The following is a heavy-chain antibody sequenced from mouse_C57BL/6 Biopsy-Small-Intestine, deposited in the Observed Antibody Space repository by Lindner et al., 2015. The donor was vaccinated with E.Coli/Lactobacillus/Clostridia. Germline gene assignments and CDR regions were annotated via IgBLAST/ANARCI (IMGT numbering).Heavy chain of an antibody. V-gene: IGHV1-82*01. CDR3: ARGTRLDF. CDR2: IFPEDVET. D-gene: IGHD3-3*01. J-gene: IGHJ2*01. Sequence: VQLQESGPALVKPGASVNISCKASGYAFSSSWMNWVKQRPGKGLEWIGRIFPEDVETTYNGNFKVKATLTADKSSSTAYMQLSSLTSEDSAVYFCARGTRLDFWGRGTTLTVSS. CDR1: GYAFSSSW.